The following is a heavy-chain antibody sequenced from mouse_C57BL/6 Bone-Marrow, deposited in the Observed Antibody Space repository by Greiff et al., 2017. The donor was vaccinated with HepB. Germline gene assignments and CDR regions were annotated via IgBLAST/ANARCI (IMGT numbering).Heavy chain of an antibody. V-gene: IGHV1-55*01. CDR2: IYPGSGST. D-gene: IGHD2-3*01. Sequence: QVQLQQSGPELVKPGASVKMSCKASGYTFTSYWITWVKQRPGQGLEWIGDIYPGSGSTNYNEKFKSKATLTVDTSSSTAYMQLSSLTSEDSAVYYCARGGCYDGYYVGYWYFDVWGTGTTVTVSS. J-gene: IGHJ1*03. CDR1: GYTFTSYW. CDR3: ARGGCYDGYYVGYWYFDV.